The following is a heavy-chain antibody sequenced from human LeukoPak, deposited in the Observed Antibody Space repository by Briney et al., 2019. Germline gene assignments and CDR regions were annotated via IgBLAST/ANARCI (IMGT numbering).Heavy chain of an antibody. J-gene: IGHJ6*02. CDR3: ARNQQLGGHSYYYYGMDV. CDR1: GFTSIAYA. V-gene: IGHV3-23*01. D-gene: IGHD3-16*01. CDR2: ISGGGVTT. Sequence: GGSLRLSCAASGFTSIAYALTWARQAPGKGLEWVSGISGGGVTTYYADSVKGRFTISRDNSKNTLYLQMNSLRADDTAIYYCARNQQLGGHSYYYYGMDVWGQGTTVTVSS.